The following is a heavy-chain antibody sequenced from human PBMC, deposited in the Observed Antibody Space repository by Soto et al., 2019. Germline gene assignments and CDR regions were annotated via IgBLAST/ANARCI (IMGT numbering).Heavy chain of an antibody. CDR3: AKNFDY. V-gene: IGHV4-34*01. CDR1: GASLSDSY. Sequence: QVQLQQWGARLLKPSETLSLTCVVYGASLSDSYWSWIRQPPGKGLEWIGDINHSGDANYSPSLNGRATLSVDTSKNHFSLKLSSVTAADTAVYYCAKNFDYWGQGTLVTVSS. J-gene: IGHJ4*02. CDR2: INHSGDA.